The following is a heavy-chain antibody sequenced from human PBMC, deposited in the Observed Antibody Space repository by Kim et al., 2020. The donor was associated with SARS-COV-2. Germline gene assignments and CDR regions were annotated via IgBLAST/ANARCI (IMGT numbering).Heavy chain of an antibody. CDR3: ARNGGSYTFDF. V-gene: IGHV4-59*01. J-gene: IGHJ4*02. D-gene: IGHD2-8*01. Sequence: YNPPLKSRVIISADTSKSQLSLELSSATAADTAVYYCARNGGSYTFDFWGQGILVIVSS.